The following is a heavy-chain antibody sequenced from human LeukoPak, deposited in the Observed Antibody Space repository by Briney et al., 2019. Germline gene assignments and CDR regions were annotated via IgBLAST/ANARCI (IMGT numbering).Heavy chain of an antibody. CDR1: GGSLSRDY. Sequence: ETLSLTCTVSGGSLSRDYWSWIRQSPGKGLEWIGCIYYNGRTNYSPYFASRVTMSLDTSKNQFSLRLNSVTAADTAVYYCARDRPGGSSFDYWGQGTLVTVSS. CDR2: IYYNGRT. J-gene: IGHJ4*02. V-gene: IGHV4-59*01. CDR3: ARDRPGGSSFDY. D-gene: IGHD2-2*01.